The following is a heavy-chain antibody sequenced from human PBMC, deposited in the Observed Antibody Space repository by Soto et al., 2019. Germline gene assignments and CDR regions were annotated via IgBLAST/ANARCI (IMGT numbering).Heavy chain of an antibody. V-gene: IGHV3-33*01. J-gene: IGHJ5*02. CDR3: ARAGYSSSHNWFDP. D-gene: IGHD6-13*01. Sequence: PGGSLRLSCAASGFTSSSYGMHWVRQAPGKGLEWVAVIWYDGSNKYYADSVKGRFTISRDNSKNTLYLQMNSLRAEDTAVYYCARAGYSSSHNWFDPWGQGTLVTVSS. CDR1: GFTSSSYG. CDR2: IWYDGSNK.